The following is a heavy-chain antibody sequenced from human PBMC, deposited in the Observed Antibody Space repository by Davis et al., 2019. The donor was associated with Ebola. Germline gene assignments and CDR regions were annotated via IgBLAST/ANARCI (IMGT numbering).Heavy chain of an antibody. CDR2: ISGSGGST. CDR1: GFTFSGYA. Sequence: GESLKISCAASGFTFSGYAMHWVRQAPGKGLEWVSAISGSGGSTYYADSVKGRFTISRDNSKNTLYLQMNSLRAEDTAVYYCANNRRITIFGVVTYFDYWGQGTLVTVSS. J-gene: IGHJ4*02. CDR3: ANNRRITIFGVVTYFDY. D-gene: IGHD3-3*01. V-gene: IGHV3-23*01.